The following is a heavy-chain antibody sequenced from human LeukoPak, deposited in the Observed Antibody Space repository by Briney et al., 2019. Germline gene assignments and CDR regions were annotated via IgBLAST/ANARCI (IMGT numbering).Heavy chain of an antibody. CDR2: IYSGGST. D-gene: IGHD1-1*01. CDR3: ASTYNWNDGDY. Sequence: GGSLRLSCAASGFTVSSNYMSWVRQAPGKGLEWVSVIYSGGSTYYADSVKGRFTISRDNSKNTLYLQMNSLGAEDTAVYYCASTYNWNDGDYWGQGTLVTVSS. CDR1: GFTVSSNY. V-gene: IGHV3-53*01. J-gene: IGHJ4*02.